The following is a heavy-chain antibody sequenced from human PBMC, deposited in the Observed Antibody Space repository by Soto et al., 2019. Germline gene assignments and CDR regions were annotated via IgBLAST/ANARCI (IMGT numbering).Heavy chain of an antibody. CDR2: IYYSGST. V-gene: IGHV4-31*03. Sequence: SETLSLTCTVSGGSISSGGYYWSWIRQHPGKGLEWIGYIYYSGSTYYNPSLKSRVTISVDTSKNQFSLKLSSVTAADTAVYYCARGSVVAANLFAYWGQGTLVTVSS. CDR1: GGSISSGGYY. J-gene: IGHJ4*02. D-gene: IGHD2-15*01. CDR3: ARGSVVAANLFAY.